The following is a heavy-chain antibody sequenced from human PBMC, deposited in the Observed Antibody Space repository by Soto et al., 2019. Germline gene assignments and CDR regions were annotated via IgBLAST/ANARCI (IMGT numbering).Heavy chain of an antibody. V-gene: IGHV3-23*01. J-gene: IGHJ5*02. CDR3: AKASNLPRYYYDSSGYYWFDP. D-gene: IGHD3-22*01. Sequence: AGGSLRLSCAASGFTFSSYAMSWVRQAPGKGLEWVSAISGSGGSTYYADSVKGRFTISRDNSKNTLYLQMNSLRAEDTAVYYCAKASNLPRYYYDSSGYYWFDPWGQGTLVTVSS. CDR2: ISGSGGST. CDR1: GFTFSSYA.